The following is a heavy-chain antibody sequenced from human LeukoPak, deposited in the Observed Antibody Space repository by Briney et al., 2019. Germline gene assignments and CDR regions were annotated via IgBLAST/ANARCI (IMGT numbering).Heavy chain of an antibody. J-gene: IGHJ4*02. Sequence: SVKVSCKASGGTFSSYAISWVRQAPGQGLEWMGRIIPILGIANYAQKFQGRVTITADESTSTAYMELSSLRSEDTAVYYCARVGYSYGYTYYFDYWGQGTLVTVSS. D-gene: IGHD5-18*01. CDR2: IIPILGIA. CDR3: ARVGYSYGYTYYFDY. V-gene: IGHV1-69*04. CDR1: GGTFSSYA.